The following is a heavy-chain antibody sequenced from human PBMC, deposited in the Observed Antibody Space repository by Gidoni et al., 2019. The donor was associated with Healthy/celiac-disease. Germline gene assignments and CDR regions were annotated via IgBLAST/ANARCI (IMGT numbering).Heavy chain of an antibody. CDR1: GCSISISSYY. Sequence: QLQLQESGPGLVKPSETLSLTCTVSGCSISISSYYWGWIRHPPGKGLEWIGSIYYSGSTYYNPSLKSRVTISVDTSKNQFYLKRSSVTAAETAVYYCASRGTGIAAAGLFDYWGQGTLVTVSS. V-gene: IGHV4-39*01. CDR2: IYYSGST. CDR3: ASRGTGIAAAGLFDY. J-gene: IGHJ4*02. D-gene: IGHD6-13*01.